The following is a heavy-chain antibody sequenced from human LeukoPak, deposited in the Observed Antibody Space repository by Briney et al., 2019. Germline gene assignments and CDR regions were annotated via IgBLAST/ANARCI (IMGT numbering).Heavy chain of an antibody. CDR1: GGSISSYY. CDR3: ARRSSSWTTEYYYYMDV. V-gene: IGHV4-39*01. D-gene: IGHD6-13*01. J-gene: IGHJ6*03. Sequence: KPSETLSLTCTVSGGSISSYYWGWIRQPPGKGLEWIGSIYYSGSTYYNPSLKSRVTISVDTSKNQFSLKLSSVTAADTAVYYCARRSSSWTTEYYYYMDVWGKGTTVTISS. CDR2: IYYSGST.